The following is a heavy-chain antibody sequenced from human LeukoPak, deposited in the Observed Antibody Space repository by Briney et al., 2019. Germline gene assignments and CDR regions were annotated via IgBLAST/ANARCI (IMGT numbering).Heavy chain of an antibody. V-gene: IGHV3-23*01. CDR2: ISGSGGST. CDR1: GFTFTSYD. Sequence: GGSLRLSCAASGFTFTSYDMSWVRQAPGKGLEWVSAISGSGGSTYYADPVKGRFTISRDNSKNTLYLEMNSLRAEDTAIYYCAKDLVSPRRVGSSEKLDYWGQGTLVTVSS. J-gene: IGHJ4*02. D-gene: IGHD3-10*01. CDR3: AKDLVSPRRVGSSEKLDY.